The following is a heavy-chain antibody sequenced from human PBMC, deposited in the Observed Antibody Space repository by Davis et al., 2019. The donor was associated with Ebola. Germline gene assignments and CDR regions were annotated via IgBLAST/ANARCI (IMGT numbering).Heavy chain of an antibody. Sequence: SETLSLTCAVYDGSVSGYYWNWIRQPPGKGLEWIGEINHSGSSNYNPSLKSRVTISVDTSKNQFSLKLSSVTAADTAVYYCARVDYDFWSGYYTGNWFDPWGQGTLVTVSS. CDR2: INHSGSS. CDR1: DGSVSGYY. J-gene: IGHJ5*02. V-gene: IGHV4-34*01. D-gene: IGHD3-3*01. CDR3: ARVDYDFWSGYYTGNWFDP.